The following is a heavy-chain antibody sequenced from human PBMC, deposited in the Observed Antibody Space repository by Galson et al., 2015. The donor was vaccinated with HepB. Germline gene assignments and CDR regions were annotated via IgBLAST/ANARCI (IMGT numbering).Heavy chain of an antibody. D-gene: IGHD2-21*02. J-gene: IGHJ6*02. V-gene: IGHV1-3*01. CDR3: ATAYCGGDCYSNYYYYGMDV. Sequence: SVKVSCKASGYTFTSYAMHWVRQAPGQRLEWMGWINAGNGNTKYSQKFQGRVTITRDTSASTAYMELSSLRSEDTAVYYCATAYCGGDCYSNYYYYGMDVWGQGTTVTVSS. CDR2: INAGNGNT. CDR1: GYTFTSYA.